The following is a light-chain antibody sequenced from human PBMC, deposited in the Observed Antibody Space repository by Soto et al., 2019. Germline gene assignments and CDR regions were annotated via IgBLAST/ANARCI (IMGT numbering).Light chain of an antibody. CDR1: NIGSNS. CDR3: QVWDASNDLHIV. V-gene: IGLV3-21*02. J-gene: IGLJ2*01. CDR2: DDT. Sequence: SSELTQPPSVSVAPGQTARITCGGNNIGSNSVHWYRQKPGQPPVLVVYDDTDRPSGIPERFSGSNSGNTATLTISGVEGGDEADYYCQVWDASNDLHIVFGGGTQLTVL.